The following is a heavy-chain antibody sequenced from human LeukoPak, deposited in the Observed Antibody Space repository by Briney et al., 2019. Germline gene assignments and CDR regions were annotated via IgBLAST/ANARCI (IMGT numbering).Heavy chain of an antibody. CDR3: ARTLVGATRDYYYYMDV. Sequence: GGSLRLSCAASGFTVSSNYMSWVRQAPGKGLEWVSVIYSGGSTYYADSVKGRFTISRDNSKNTLYLQMNSLRAEDTAVYYCARTLVGATRDYYYYMDVWGKGTTVTVSS. V-gene: IGHV3-53*01. CDR2: IYSGGST. J-gene: IGHJ6*03. D-gene: IGHD1-26*01. CDR1: GFTVSSNY.